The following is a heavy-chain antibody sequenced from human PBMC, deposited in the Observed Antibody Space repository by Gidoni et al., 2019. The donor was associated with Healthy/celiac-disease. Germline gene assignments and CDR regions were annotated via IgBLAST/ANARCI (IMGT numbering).Heavy chain of an antibody. Sequence: EVQLLASGGGLVQPGGSLRLSCAASGFTFSSYAMSWVRQAPGQGLEWVSAISGSGGSTYYADSVKGRFTISRDNSKNTLYLQMNSLRAEETAVYYCTYGSGSFRIDYFDYWGQGTLVTVSS. D-gene: IGHD3-10*01. J-gene: IGHJ4*02. CDR3: TYGSGSFRIDYFDY. CDR2: ISGSGGST. CDR1: GFTFSSYA. V-gene: IGHV3-23*01.